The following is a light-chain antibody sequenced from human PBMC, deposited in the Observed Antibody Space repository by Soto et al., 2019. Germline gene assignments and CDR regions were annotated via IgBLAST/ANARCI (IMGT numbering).Light chain of an antibody. V-gene: IGKV3-20*01. CDR3: QQYGRSSLT. CDR1: QSVSSTY. CDR2: GAS. Sequence: EDVLTQSPGTLSLSPGERVTLSCRASQSVSSTYLAWYQQKPGQAPRLLIYGASSRASGIPDRFSGSGSGTDFTLTISRLDPEDFAVYYCQQYGRSSLTFGPGTNVDIK. J-gene: IGKJ3*01.